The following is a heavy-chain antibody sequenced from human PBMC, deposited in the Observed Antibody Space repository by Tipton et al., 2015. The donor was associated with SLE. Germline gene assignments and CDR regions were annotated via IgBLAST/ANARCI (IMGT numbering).Heavy chain of an antibody. CDR1: GGSISSGSYY. CDR3: AISAGRWFDP. CDR2: IYTSGST. V-gene: IGHV4-61*02. D-gene: IGHD6-13*01. J-gene: IGHJ5*02. Sequence: TLSLTCTVSGGSISSGSYYWSWIRQPAGRGLEWIGRIYTSGSTNYNPSLKSRVTISVDTSKNQFSLKLSSVTAADTAVYYCAISAGRWFDPWGQGTLVTVSS.